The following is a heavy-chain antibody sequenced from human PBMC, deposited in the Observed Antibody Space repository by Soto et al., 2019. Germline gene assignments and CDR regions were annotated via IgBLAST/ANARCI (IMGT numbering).Heavy chain of an antibody. J-gene: IGHJ1*01. V-gene: IGHV1-69*13. CDR3: ARSKVGATPGHFQH. Sequence: ASVKVSCKASGGTFSSYAISWVRQAPGQGLEWMGGIIPIFGTANYAQKFQGRVTITADESTSTAYMELSSLRSEDTAVYYCARSKVGATPGHFQHWGQGTLVTVSS. CDR2: IIPIFGTA. D-gene: IGHD1-26*01. CDR1: GGTFSSYA.